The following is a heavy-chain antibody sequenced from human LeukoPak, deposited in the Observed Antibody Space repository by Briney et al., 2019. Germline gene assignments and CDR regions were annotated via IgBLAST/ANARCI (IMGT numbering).Heavy chain of an antibody. CDR1: GYSFTSYW. CDR2: IYPGDSDT. CDR3: ARHSDICSSTSCYFDY. Sequence: GESLKISCKGSGYSFTSYWIGWVRHMPGKGLEWMGIIYPGDSDTRYSPSFQGQVTLSADKSVNTAYLQWSSLKASDTAMYYCARHSDICSSTSCYFDYWGQGTLVTVSS. V-gene: IGHV5-51*01. D-gene: IGHD2-2*01. J-gene: IGHJ4*02.